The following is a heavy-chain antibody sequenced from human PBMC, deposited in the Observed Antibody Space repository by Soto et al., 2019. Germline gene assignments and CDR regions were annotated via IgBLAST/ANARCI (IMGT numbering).Heavy chain of an antibody. D-gene: IGHD6-19*01. CDR2: ISYDGSNK. V-gene: IGHV3-30-3*01. CDR3: ARGSSGWYYYGMDV. Sequence: GGSLRLSCAASGFTFSSYAMHWVRQAPGKGLEWVAVISYDGSNKYYADSVKGRFTISRDNSKNTLYLQMNSLRAEDTAVYYCARGSSGWYYYGMDVWGQGTTDTVSS. CDR1: GFTFSSYA. J-gene: IGHJ6*02.